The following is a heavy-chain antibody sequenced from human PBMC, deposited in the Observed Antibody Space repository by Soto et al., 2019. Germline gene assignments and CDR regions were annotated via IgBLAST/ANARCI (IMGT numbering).Heavy chain of an antibody. J-gene: IGHJ4*02. Sequence: SETLSLTCTVSGDSITSNSYFWAWIRQPPGKGLEWIGSIYYSGSTYHNPSLKSRVTISVDRSNNQFSLKLTSVTAADTAVYYCARDKITGLFDYWGQGTLVTVSS. D-gene: IGHD2-8*02. CDR2: IYYSGST. CDR3: ARDKITGLFDY. CDR1: GDSITSNSYF. V-gene: IGHV4-39*02.